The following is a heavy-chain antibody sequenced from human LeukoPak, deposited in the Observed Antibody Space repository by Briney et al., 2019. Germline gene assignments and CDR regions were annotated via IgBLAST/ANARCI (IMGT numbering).Heavy chain of an antibody. D-gene: IGHD2-2*01. CDR2: IYYSGST. Sequence: SETLSLTCTVSGGSISSYYWSWIRQPPGKGLEWIGYIYYSGSTNYSPSIKSRVTISVDTSKIQFSLKLSSVTAADTAVYYCARPQGYCSSTSCYHWFDPWGQGTLVTVSS. CDR3: ARPQGYCSSTSCYHWFDP. CDR1: GGSISSYY. J-gene: IGHJ5*02. V-gene: IGHV4-59*08.